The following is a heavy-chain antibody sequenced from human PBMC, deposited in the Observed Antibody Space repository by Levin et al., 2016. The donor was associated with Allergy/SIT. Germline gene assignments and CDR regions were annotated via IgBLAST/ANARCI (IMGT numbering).Heavy chain of an antibody. CDR2: ISGSGDSR. J-gene: IGHJ4*02. CDR1: GITFSKYV. Sequence: GESLKISCAASGITFSKYVMSWVRQAPGQGLEWVSGISGSGDSRYYADSVKGRFTISRGNSKNTLFLQMNSLRVDDTAVYYCANWHSSGPNWGQGTLVTVSS. V-gene: IGHV3-23*01. D-gene: IGHD3-22*01. CDR3: ANWHSSGPN.